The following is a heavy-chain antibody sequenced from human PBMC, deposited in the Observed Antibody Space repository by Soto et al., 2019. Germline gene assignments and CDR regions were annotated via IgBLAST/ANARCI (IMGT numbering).Heavy chain of an antibody. J-gene: IGHJ1*01. CDR2: IWYDGNNK. D-gene: IGHD6-19*01. CDR1: GFTFTSYA. CDR3: ARDRYSSGWYGYFEH. Sequence: QVQLVESGGGVVQPGRSLRLSCAASGFTFTSYAMHWVRQAPGKGLEWVAFIWYDGNNKFYSDSVKGRFTISRDNSKHTLFLQMNSLRVEDTAVYYCARDRYSSGWYGYFEHWGQGTLVTVSS. V-gene: IGHV3-33*01.